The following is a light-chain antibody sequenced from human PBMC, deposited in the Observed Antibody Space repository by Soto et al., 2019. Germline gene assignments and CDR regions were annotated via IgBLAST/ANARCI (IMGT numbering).Light chain of an antibody. CDR3: SSYAGSSPLYV. J-gene: IGLJ1*01. Sequence: QSALTQPASVSGSPGQSITISCTGTSSDVGGYKFVSWYQQHPGKVPKLLIYEVTNRPSGVSNRFSGSKSGNTASRTISGLQAEDEADYYCSSYAGSSPLYVFGTGTKVTVL. CDR2: EVT. V-gene: IGLV2-14*01. CDR1: SSDVGGYKF.